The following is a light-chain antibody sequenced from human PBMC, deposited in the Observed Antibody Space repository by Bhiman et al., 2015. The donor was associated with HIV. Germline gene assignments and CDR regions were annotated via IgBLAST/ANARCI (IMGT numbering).Light chain of an antibody. CDR1: SSNIGAGYD. CDR2: GNS. V-gene: IGLV1-40*01. Sequence: QSVLTQPPSVSGAPGQRVTISCTGRSSNIGAGYDVHWYQQLPGTAPKLLIYGNSNRPSGVPDRFSGSKSGTSASLAITGLQAEDEADYYCQSYDSSLSVVVFGGGTKLTV. J-gene: IGLJ2*01. CDR3: QSYDSSLSVVV.